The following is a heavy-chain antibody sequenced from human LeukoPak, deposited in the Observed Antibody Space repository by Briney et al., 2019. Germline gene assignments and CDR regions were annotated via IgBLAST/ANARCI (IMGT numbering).Heavy chain of an antibody. CDR2: IRSKASGYAT. CDR1: GFTFSGSA. J-gene: IGHJ4*02. D-gene: IGHD5-12*01. CDR3: TSPGYSGYDYGHWDFDY. Sequence: GGSLRLSCAASGFTFSGSAMHWVRQASGKGLEWVGRIRSKASGYATAYAASVKGRFTISRDDSKNTAYLQMNSLKTEDTAVYYCTSPGYSGYDYGHWDFDYWGQGTLVTVSS. V-gene: IGHV3-73*01.